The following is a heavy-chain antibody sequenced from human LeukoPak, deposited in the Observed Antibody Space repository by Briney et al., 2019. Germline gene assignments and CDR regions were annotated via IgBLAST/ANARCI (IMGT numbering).Heavy chain of an antibody. Sequence: GRSLRLFCAASGFTFSSYAMHWVRHATGKGLEWVAVISYDGSNKYYADSVKGRFTISRDNSRNTLYLQMNSLRAEDTAVYYCARDHIVDTKHGHFDYWGQGTLVTVSS. D-gene: IGHD5-12*01. CDR1: GFTFSSYA. V-gene: IGHV3-30*04. CDR3: ARDHIVDTKHGHFDY. J-gene: IGHJ4*02. CDR2: ISYDGSNK.